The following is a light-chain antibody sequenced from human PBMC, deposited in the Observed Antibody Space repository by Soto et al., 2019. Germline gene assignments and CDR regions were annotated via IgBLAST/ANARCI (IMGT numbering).Light chain of an antibody. V-gene: IGKV3-20*01. CDR3: QQYGTSPT. CDR1: QSLITRY. CDR2: GAS. Sequence: IVLTQSPGTLSLFPGERATLSCRASQSLITRYLAWYQQKPGQAPRLLIYGASSRATGIPDRFRGSGSGTAFTLTISRLEPEDFAVYSCQQYGTSPTFGQGTRLEIK. J-gene: IGKJ5*01.